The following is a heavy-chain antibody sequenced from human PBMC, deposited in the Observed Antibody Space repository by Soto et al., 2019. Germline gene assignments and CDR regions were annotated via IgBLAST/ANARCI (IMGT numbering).Heavy chain of an antibody. CDR3: ARDHHGDYSSDY. J-gene: IGHJ4*02. CDR1: GYTFTSYA. D-gene: IGHD2-21*02. CDR2: INAGNGNT. V-gene: IGHV1-3*01. Sequence: GASVKVSCKASGYTFTSYAMHWVRQAPGQRLEWMGWINAGNGNTKYSQKFQGRVTITRDTSASTAYMELSSLRSEDTAVYYCARDHHGDYSSDYWGQGTLVTVSS.